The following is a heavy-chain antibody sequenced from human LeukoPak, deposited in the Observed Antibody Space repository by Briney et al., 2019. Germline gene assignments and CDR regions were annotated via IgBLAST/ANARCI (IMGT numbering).Heavy chain of an antibody. CDR2: MNPNSGNT. J-gene: IGHJ5*02. D-gene: IGHD2-15*01. V-gene: IGHV1-8*01. CDR1: GYTFTSYD. Sequence: ASVKVSCKASGYTFTSYDINWVRQATGQGLEWMGWMNPNSGNTGYAQKFQGRVTMTRNTSISTAYMELSSLRSEGTAVYYGARPLVVAATPGYWFDPWGKGTLVTVSS. CDR3: ARPLVVAATPGYWFDP.